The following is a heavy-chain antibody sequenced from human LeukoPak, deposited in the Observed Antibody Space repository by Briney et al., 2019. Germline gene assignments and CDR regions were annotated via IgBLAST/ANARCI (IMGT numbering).Heavy chain of an antibody. D-gene: IGHD3-9*01. CDR3: QADDGIRDFDWLSFDY. Sequence: PGGSLRLSCAASGFTFSNAWMSWLRQATGKGLEWVGRIKSKTDGGTTDYAVPVKGRFTISRDDSKNTLYLQMNSLKTEDTAVYFFQADDGIRDFDWLSFDYWGQGTLVTVSS. V-gene: IGHV3-15*01. CDR2: IKSKTDGGTT. J-gene: IGHJ4*02. CDR1: GFTFSNAW.